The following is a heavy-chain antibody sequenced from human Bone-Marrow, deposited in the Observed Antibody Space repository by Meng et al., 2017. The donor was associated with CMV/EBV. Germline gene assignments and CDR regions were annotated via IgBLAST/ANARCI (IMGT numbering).Heavy chain of an antibody. D-gene: IGHD1-26*01. J-gene: IGHJ4*02. V-gene: IGHV4-61*05. Sequence: SETLSLTCTVPGGSISSSSYYWGWIRQPPGKGLEWIGYIYYSGSTNYNPSLKSRVTISVDTSKNQFSLKLSSVTAADTAVYYCAIFHSGSYWGSFDYWGQGTLVTVSS. CDR2: IYYSGST. CDR1: GGSISSSSYY. CDR3: AIFHSGSYWGSFDY.